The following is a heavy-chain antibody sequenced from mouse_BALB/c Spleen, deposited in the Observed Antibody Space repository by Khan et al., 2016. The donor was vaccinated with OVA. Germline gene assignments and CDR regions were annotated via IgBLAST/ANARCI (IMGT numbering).Heavy chain of an antibody. CDR3: ARYLHYYGSSPCFPY. Sequence: EVELVESGPSLVQPSQTLSLTCSVTGDSITSGYWNWIRKFPGNKLEFMGYISYSGSTYYNPSLKGRISITRDKSKKQYFLQLNSVTTEDTATYYCARYLHYYGSSPCFPYWGQGTLVTVSA. V-gene: IGHV3-8*02. J-gene: IGHJ3*01. D-gene: IGHD1-1*01. CDR1: GDSITSGY. CDR2: ISYSGST.